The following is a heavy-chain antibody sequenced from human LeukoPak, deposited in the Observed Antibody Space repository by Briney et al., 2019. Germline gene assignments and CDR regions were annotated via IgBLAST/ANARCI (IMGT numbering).Heavy chain of an antibody. CDR1: GDSITSYY. J-gene: IGHJ4*02. CDR3: AKTWIQVEFDY. D-gene: IGHD5-18*01. Sequence: SETLSLTCTVSGDSITSYYWSWIRQPPGKGLEWIGYIYYSGDTNYNPSLKSRVTISVDTSKNQFSLKLNSVTAADTAVYYCAKTWIQVEFDYWGQGTLVTVSS. CDR2: IYYSGDT. V-gene: IGHV4-59*12.